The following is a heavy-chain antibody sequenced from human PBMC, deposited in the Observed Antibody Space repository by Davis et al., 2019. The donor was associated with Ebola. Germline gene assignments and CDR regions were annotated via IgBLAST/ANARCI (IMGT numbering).Heavy chain of an antibody. Sequence: ASVKVSCKASGYAFTSYDINWVRQATGQGLEWMGWMNPNSGNTGYAQKFQGRVTMTRNTSISTAYMELSSLRSEDTAVYYCARQLGYCSGGSCYSAAYYYYYGMDVWGQGTTVTVSS. J-gene: IGHJ6*02. CDR3: ARQLGYCSGGSCYSAAYYYYYGMDV. V-gene: IGHV1-8*01. D-gene: IGHD2-15*01. CDR2: MNPNSGNT. CDR1: GYAFTSYD.